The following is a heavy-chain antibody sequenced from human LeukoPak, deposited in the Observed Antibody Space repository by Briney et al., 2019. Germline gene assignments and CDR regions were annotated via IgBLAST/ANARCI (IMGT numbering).Heavy chain of an antibody. CDR1: GFTFNSYS. D-gene: IGHD2-15*01. V-gene: IGHV3-48*01. J-gene: IGHJ4*02. Sequence: GGSLRLSCGGSGFTFNSYSLNWVRQAPGKGLEWVSYISSDSTTTYYADSVKGRFTISRDTAKNSLYLQMNSLRAEDTAIYYCASLCSGGTCFTLYWGQGTLVTVSS. CDR2: ISSDSTTT. CDR3: ASLCSGGTCFTLY.